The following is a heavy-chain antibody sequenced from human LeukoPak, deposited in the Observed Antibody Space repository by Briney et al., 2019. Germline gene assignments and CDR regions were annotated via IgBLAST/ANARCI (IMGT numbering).Heavy chain of an antibody. V-gene: IGHV3-9*01. CDR1: GFTFDDYA. CDR2: ISWNSYSI. J-gene: IGHJ4*02. Sequence: GGSLRLSCAASGFTFDDYAMHWVRQAPGKGLEWVSGISWNSYSIGYADSVKGRFTISRDNAKNSLYLHMNSLSGEDTAFYYCAKGEKKWLARQPDYRGQGTLVTVSS. CDR3: AKGEKKWLARQPDY. D-gene: IGHD6-19*01.